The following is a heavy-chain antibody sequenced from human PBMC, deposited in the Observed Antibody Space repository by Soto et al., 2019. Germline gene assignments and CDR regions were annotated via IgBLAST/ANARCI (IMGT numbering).Heavy chain of an antibody. D-gene: IGHD2-15*01. CDR1: GGSISSYY. Sequence: PSETLSLTCTVSGGSISSYYWSWIRQPPGKGQEWIGYIYYSWSTNYNPSPKSRVTISVGTSKNQFSLKLSSVPAADTAVYYCASPWGGVVAATSLDAFDIWGQGTMLTVSS. V-gene: IGHV4-59*08. CDR3: ASPWGGVVAATSLDAFDI. J-gene: IGHJ3*02. CDR2: IYYSWST.